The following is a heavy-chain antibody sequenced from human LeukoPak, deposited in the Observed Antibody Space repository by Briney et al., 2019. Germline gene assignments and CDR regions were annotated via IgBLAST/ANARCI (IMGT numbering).Heavy chain of an antibody. V-gene: IGHV3-30*02. Sequence: GGSLRLSCAASGFTFSTYGMHWVRPAPGKGLDWVTFIRYDGSNKYYADSVKGRFTISRDNSKNTVYLQMNSLRAEDTAVYYCAAPGVPAATYYFDYWGQGTLVTVSS. CDR3: AAPGVPAATYYFDY. CDR2: IRYDGSNK. D-gene: IGHD2-2*01. CDR1: GFTFSTYG. J-gene: IGHJ4*02.